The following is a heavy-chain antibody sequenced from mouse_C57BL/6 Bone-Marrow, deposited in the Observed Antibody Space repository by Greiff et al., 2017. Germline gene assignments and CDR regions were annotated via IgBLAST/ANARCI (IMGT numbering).Heavy chain of an antibody. Sequence: VQLQQSGAELVRPGASVKLSCTASGFNIKDYYMHWVKQRPEQGLEWIGWIDPENGDTEYASKFQGKATITADTSSNTAYLQLSSLTSEDTAVYYCTTSDSSGYYAMDYGGQGTAVTVTA. CDR2: IDPENGDT. V-gene: IGHV14-4*01. CDR3: TTSDSSGYYAMDY. J-gene: IGHJ4*01. CDR1: GFNIKDYY. D-gene: IGHD3-2*02.